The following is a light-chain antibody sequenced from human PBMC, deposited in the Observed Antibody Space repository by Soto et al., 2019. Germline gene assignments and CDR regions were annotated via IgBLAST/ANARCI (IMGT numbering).Light chain of an antibody. V-gene: IGLV1-44*01. CDR1: RSNIGSST. J-gene: IGLJ2*01. CDR3: AAWDDSLNGLL. Sequence: QSVLTQPPSASGTPGQRVTISWSGSRSNIGSSTVNWYQQFPGTAPKLLIYSDDQRPSGVPDRFSGSKSGTSASLAISGRQSEDEADYYCAAWDDSLNGLLFGGGTKLNAL. CDR2: SDD.